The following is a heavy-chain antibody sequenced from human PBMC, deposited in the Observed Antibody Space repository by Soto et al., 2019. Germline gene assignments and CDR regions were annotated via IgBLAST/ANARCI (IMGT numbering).Heavy chain of an antibody. Sequence: QVQLQESGPGVVKPSETLSLTCTVSGASVSSHHWTWIRQPPGKGLEWIDDYSDSASYSPSLKSPVTTSADTSKNQSPLNLISVPAACTAVYYLAAYRQGEGGRGYWRQGTRVNVS. CDR3: AAYRQGEGGRGY. CDR1: GASVSSHH. D-gene: IGHD3-16*01. J-gene: IGHJ4*02. V-gene: IGHV4-59*08. CDR2: DYSDSA.